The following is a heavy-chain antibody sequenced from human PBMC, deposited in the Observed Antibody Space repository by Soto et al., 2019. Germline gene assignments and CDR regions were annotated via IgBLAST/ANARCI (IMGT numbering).Heavy chain of an antibody. V-gene: IGHV1-69*13. J-gene: IGHJ4*02. D-gene: IGHD2-15*01. CDR2: IIPIFGTA. Sequence: SGKVSCKASGGTFSSYAISWVRQAPGQGLEWMGGIIPIFGTANYAQKFQGRVTITADESTSTAYMELSSLRSEDTAVYYCAARPYCSGGSCSLPFDYWGQGTLVTVSS. CDR3: AARPYCSGGSCSLPFDY. CDR1: GGTFSSYA.